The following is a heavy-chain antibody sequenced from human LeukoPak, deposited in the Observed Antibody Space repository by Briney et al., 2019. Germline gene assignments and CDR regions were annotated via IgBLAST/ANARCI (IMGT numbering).Heavy chain of an antibody. CDR2: ITAGGRGAT. J-gene: IGHJ5*02. CDR1: GFTFDTYD. D-gene: IGHD1-1*01. V-gene: IGHV3-23*01. Sequence: GGSLGLSRAASGFTFDTYDMSWVRQAPGKGLEWVSTITAGGRGATYYADSVKGRFTMSRDRSKKTLSLQMNRLRVGDTGVYYCAELNGRFNWFDPWGQGTLVTVSS. CDR3: AELNGRFNWFDP.